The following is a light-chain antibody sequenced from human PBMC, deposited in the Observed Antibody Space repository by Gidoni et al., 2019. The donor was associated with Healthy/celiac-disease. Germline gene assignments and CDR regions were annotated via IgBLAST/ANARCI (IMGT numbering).Light chain of an antibody. V-gene: IGLV1-36*01. Sequence: QSVLTHPPAVSTAPRQRVTISCSGSSSNIGNHAVNWYQHLPGKAPKLLIYYDDLLPSGVSDRFSGSKSGTSASLAISGLQSEDEADYYCAAWDDSLNGPVFGGGTKLTVL. CDR3: AAWDDSLNGPV. J-gene: IGLJ2*01. CDR1: SSNIGNHA. CDR2: YDD.